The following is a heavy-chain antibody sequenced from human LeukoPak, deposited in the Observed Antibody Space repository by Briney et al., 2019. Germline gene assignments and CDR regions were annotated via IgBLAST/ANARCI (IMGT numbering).Heavy chain of an antibody. D-gene: IGHD2-15*01. CDR3: AKSGDFYFGMDI. V-gene: IGHV4-4*07. Sequence: SETLSLTCSVSGGSISSYHWNWIRQPAGKGLEWIGRVFNTGTTNYNPSLKSRVTMSLDTSKSQFSLSLSSVTAADTAIYWCAKSGDFYFGMDIWGQGTTVTVSS. CDR1: GGSISSYH. CDR2: VFNTGTT. J-gene: IGHJ6*02.